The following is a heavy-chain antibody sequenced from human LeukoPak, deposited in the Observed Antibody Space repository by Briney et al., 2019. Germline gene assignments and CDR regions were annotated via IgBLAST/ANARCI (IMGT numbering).Heavy chain of an antibody. D-gene: IGHD3-3*01. CDR1: GGTFSSYA. CDR3: AASWSGYYYFDY. J-gene: IGHJ4*02. CDR2: IIPIFGTA. V-gene: IGHV1-69*13. Sequence: ASVKVSRKASGGTFSSYAISWVRQAPGQGLEWMGGIIPIFGTANYAQKFQGRVTITADESTSTAYMELSSLRSEDTAVYYCAASWSGYYYFDYWGQGTLVTVSS.